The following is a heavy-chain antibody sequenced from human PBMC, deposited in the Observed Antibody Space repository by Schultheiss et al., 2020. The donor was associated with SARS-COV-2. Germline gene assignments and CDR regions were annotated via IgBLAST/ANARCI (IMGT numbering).Heavy chain of an antibody. D-gene: IGHD3-10*01. Sequence: GESLKISCTASGFSFGDYDMSWFRQAPGKGLEWVSRINSDGTLISYADSVKGRFTISRDNAKNTLSLQMNNLGVQDTAVYFCVRGLGEGSWGRGTLVTVSS. V-gene: IGHV3-74*01. CDR2: INSDGTLI. J-gene: IGHJ5*02. CDR3: VRGLGEGS. CDR1: GFSFGDYD.